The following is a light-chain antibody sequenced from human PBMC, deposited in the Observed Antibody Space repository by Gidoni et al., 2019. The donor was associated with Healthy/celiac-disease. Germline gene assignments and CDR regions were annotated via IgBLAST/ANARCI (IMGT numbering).Light chain of an antibody. CDR3: MQALQPPLT. CDR1: QSLLHSNGYNY. CDR2: LGS. J-gene: IGKJ5*01. V-gene: IGKV2-28*01. Sequence: DIVMAQSPLSLPVTPGEPASTSCRSSQSLLHSNGYNYLDWYLQKPGQSPQLLIYLGSNRASGVSDRFSGSGSGTDFTLKISRVEAEDVGVYYCMQALQPPLTFGQGTRLEIK.